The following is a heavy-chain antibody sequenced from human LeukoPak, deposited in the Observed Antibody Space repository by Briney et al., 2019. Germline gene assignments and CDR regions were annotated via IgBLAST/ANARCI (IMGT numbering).Heavy chain of an antibody. CDR2: INWNGGST. D-gene: IGHD3-16*02. CDR1: GFTFDDYG. CDR3: ARALITDLGFDY. Sequence: GGSLRLSCAASGFTFDDYGMSWVRQAPGKGLEWVSGINWNGGSTGYADSVKGRFTISRDNAKNSLYLQMNSLRAEDTAVYYCARALITDLGFDYWGQGTLVTVSS. V-gene: IGHV3-20*04. J-gene: IGHJ4*02.